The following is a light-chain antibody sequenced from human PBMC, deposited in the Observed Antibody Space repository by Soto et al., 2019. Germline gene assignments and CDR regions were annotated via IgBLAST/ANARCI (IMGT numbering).Light chain of an antibody. CDR2: DAS. J-gene: IGKJ1*01. CDR1: QSISSG. V-gene: IGKV1-5*01. Sequence: IQMTQSPSSLSASVGDRVTITCRASQSISSGLAWYQQKPGKAPKLLIYDASSLESGVPSRFSGSGSGTEFTLTISSLQPDDFATYYCQQYYSYSWTFGQGTKVDIK. CDR3: QQYYSYSWT.